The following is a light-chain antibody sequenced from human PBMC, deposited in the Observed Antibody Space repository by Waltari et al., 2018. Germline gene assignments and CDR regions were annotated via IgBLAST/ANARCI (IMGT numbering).Light chain of an antibody. Sequence: QLVLTQSPSASASLRASVKLTSTVSSRPTRYAIAEHQQQPEKGPRYLMKVNSDGSHIKGDGIPDRFSGSSSGAERYLTISSLQSEDEADYYCQAWGTGIGVFGGGTKLSVL. CDR2: VNSDGSH. V-gene: IGLV4-69*01. CDR1: SRPTRYA. CDR3: QAWGTGIGV. J-gene: IGLJ3*02.